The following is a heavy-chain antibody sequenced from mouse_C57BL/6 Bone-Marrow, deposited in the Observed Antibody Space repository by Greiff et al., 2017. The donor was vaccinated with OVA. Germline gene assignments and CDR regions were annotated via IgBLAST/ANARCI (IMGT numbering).Heavy chain of an antibody. CDR2: IRLKSDNYAT. Sequence: EVQVVESGGGLVQPGGSMKLSCVASGFTFSNYWMNWVRQSPEKGLEWVAQIRLKSDNYATHYAESVKGRFTISRDDSKSSVYLQMNNLRAEDTGIYYCTAGVITTVVAPHWYFDVWGTGTTVTVSS. CDR3: TAGVITTVVAPHWYFDV. V-gene: IGHV6-3*01. J-gene: IGHJ1*03. CDR1: GFTFSNYW. D-gene: IGHD1-1*01.